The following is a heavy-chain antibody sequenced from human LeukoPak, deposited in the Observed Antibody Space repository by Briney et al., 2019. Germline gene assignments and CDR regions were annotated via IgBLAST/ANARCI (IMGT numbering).Heavy chain of an antibody. CDR1: GYTFTGYY. D-gene: IGHD5-12*01. J-gene: IGHJ5*02. V-gene: IGHV1-2*02. Sequence: ASVKVSCKASGYTFTGYYMHWVRQAPGQGLEWMGWINPNSGGTNYAQKFQGRVTMTRDTSISTAYMELSRLRSDDTAVYYCARGEDIVATISHKYFDPWGQGTLVTVSS. CDR2: INPNSGGT. CDR3: ARGEDIVATISHKYFDP.